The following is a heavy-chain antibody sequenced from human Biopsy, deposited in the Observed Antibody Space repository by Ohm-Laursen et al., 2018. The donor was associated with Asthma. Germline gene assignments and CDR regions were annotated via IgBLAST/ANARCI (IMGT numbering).Heavy chain of an antibody. CDR2: IYYSGST. D-gene: IGHD3-3*01. CDR1: GGSISSSSYY. CDR3: ARFSASITIFGVVNNWFDP. Sequence: SDTLSLTCTVSGGSISSSSYYWGWIRQPPGKGLEWIGSIYYSGSTYYNPSLKSQVTISVATSKNQFSLKLSYVTAADTAVYYCARFSASITIFGVVNNWFDPWGQGTLVTVSS. V-gene: IGHV4-39*01. J-gene: IGHJ5*02.